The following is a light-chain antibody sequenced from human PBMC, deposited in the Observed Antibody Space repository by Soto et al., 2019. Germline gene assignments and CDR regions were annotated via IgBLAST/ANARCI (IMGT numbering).Light chain of an antibody. Sequence: QSALTQPASVAGSPGQSITISCTGTSRDVGGYNLVSWYQQHPGKAPKLMIYEGNKRPSGVSYRFSASKSGTTASLTISGLQAEDEADYYCCSYAGFSTFVFGIGTKLTVL. CDR2: EGN. J-gene: IGLJ1*01. CDR1: SRDVGGYNL. CDR3: CSYAGFSTFV. V-gene: IGLV2-23*03.